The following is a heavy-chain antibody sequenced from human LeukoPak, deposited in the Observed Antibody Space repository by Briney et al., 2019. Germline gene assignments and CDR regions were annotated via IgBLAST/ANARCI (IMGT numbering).Heavy chain of an antibody. V-gene: IGHV3-49*04. CDR1: GFIFGDYA. D-gene: IGHD6-13*01. Sequence: GGSLRLSCTASGFIFGDYAMSWVRQAPEKGLEWVAFIRSTAYGATTEYAASVKDRFTISRDDSKRIAYLQMNSLRAEDTAVYYCAREEYSSSWYSAFDIWGQGTMVTVSS. CDR3: AREEYSSSWYSAFDI. CDR2: IRSTAYGATT. J-gene: IGHJ3*02.